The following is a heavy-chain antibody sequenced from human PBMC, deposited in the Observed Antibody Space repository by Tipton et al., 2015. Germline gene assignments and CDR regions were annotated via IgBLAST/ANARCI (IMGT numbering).Heavy chain of an antibody. Sequence: TLSLTCSVSGDSISTSRYYWGWIRQPPGKGLEWIGSIYYWGSTYYNPSLKSRVTISVDTSKNQFSLKLSSVTAADTAMYYCTRHPIDYPFDYWGQGTLVTVSS. CDR3: TRHPIDYPFDY. CDR2: IYYWGST. D-gene: IGHD4-11*01. J-gene: IGHJ4*02. CDR1: GDSISTSRYY. V-gene: IGHV4-39*01.